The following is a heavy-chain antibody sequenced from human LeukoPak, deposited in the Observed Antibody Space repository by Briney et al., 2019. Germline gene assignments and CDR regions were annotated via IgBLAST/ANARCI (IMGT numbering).Heavy chain of an antibody. CDR2: SGGST. D-gene: IGHD3-22*01. CDR3: ARDYYDGIGYYYEDY. CDR1: GFTFSSYG. Sequence: GGSLRLSCAASGFTFSSYGMSWVRQAPGKGLEWVSASGGSTYYADSVKGRFTISRDNSKNTLSLQMNSLRAEDTAVYYCARDYYDGIGYYYEDYWGQGTLVTVSS. V-gene: IGHV3-23*01. J-gene: IGHJ4*02.